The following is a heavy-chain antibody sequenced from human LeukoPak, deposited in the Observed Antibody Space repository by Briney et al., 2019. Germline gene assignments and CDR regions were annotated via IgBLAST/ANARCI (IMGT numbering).Heavy chain of an antibody. CDR1: GFTVSSKY. V-gene: IGHV3-53*01. CDR2: IYSGGAT. Sequence: PGGSLRLSCAASGFTVSSKYMSWVRRAPGKGLEWVSVIYSGGATYYAASVKGRFTVSRDNSKNTVYLQMNSLRAEDTAIYYCARERDSSGYILAYWGQGTLLTVSS. D-gene: IGHD3-22*01. CDR3: ARERDSSGYILAY. J-gene: IGHJ4*02.